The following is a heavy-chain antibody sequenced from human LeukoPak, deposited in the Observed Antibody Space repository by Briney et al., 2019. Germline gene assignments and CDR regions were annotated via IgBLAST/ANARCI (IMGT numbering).Heavy chain of an antibody. J-gene: IGHJ5*02. Sequence: SETLSLTCAVYGGSFSGYYWSWIRQPPGKGLEWIGEINHSGSTNYNPSLKSRVTISVDTSKNQSSLKLSSVTAADTAVYYCARLGSSSSFRWFDPWGQGTLVTVSS. D-gene: IGHD6-6*01. CDR1: GGSFSGYY. CDR2: INHSGST. CDR3: ARLGSSSSFRWFDP. V-gene: IGHV4-34*01.